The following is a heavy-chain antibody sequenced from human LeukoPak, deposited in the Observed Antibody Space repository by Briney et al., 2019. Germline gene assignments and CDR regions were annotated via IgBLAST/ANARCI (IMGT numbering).Heavy chain of an antibody. CDR1: GFTFSSYA. V-gene: IGHV3-30-3*01. CDR3: ARAYYDILTGYYDY. D-gene: IGHD3-9*01. CDR2: ISYDGSNK. Sequence: HPGRSLRLSCAASGFTFSSYAMPWVRQAPGKGLEWVAVISYDGSNKYYADSVKGRFTISRDNSKNTLYLQMNSLRAEDTAVYYCARAYYDILTGYYDYWGQGTLVTVSS. J-gene: IGHJ4*02.